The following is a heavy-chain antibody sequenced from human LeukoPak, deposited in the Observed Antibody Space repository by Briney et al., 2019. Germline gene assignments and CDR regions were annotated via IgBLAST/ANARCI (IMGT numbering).Heavy chain of an antibody. J-gene: IGHJ3*02. CDR1: GFTFSSYW. Sequence: GGSLRLSCAASGFTFSSYWMHWVRQAPGKGLVWVSRINSDGSSITYAGSVKGRFTISRDNAKNTLYLQMNSLRVEDTAVYYCVTLTADVDQHAFDMWGQGTMVTVSS. CDR3: VTLTADVDQHAFDM. D-gene: IGHD2-21*02. V-gene: IGHV3-74*03. CDR2: INSDGSSI.